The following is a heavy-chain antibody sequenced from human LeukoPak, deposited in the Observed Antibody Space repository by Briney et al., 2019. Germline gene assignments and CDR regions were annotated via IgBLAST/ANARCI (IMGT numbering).Heavy chain of an antibody. CDR1: GYTFTSNY. J-gene: IGHJ4*02. Sequence: ALVKVSCKASGYTFTSNYIHWVRQAPGQGLEWMGMIYPRDGSTSYAQKFQGRVTVTRDTSTSTVHMELSGLRSEDTAVYYCARDQEGFDYWGQGTLVTVSS. V-gene: IGHV1-46*01. CDR2: IYPRDGST. CDR3: ARDQEGFDY.